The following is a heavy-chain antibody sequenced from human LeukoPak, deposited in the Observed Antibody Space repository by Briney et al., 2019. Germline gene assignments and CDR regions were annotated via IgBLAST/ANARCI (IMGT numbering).Heavy chain of an antibody. CDR2: IYYSGST. Sequence: SETLSLTCTVSGGSISSGDYYWSWIRQPPGKGLEWIGYIYYSGSTYYNPSLKSRVTISVDTSRNQFSLKLSSVTAADTAVYYCARDYRFKEWLVPYYYYGMDVWGQGTTVTVSS. CDR1: GGSISSGDYY. D-gene: IGHD6-19*01. V-gene: IGHV4-30-4*01. CDR3: ARDYRFKEWLVPYYYYGMDV. J-gene: IGHJ6*02.